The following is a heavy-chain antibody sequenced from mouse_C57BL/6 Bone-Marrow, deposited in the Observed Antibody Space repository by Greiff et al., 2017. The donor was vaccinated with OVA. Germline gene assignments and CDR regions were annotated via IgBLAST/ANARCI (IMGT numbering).Heavy chain of an antibody. Sequence: VQLQQSGAELVRPGASVTLSCKASGYTFTDYEMHWVKQTPVHGLEWIGAIDPETGGTAYNQKFKGKAILTADKSSSTAYMELRSLTSEDSAVYYCTTTYYSNYGWFAYWGQGTLVTVSA. CDR3: TTTYYSNYGWFAY. CDR1: GYTFTDYE. J-gene: IGHJ3*01. V-gene: IGHV1-15*01. D-gene: IGHD2-5*01. CDR2: IDPETGGT.